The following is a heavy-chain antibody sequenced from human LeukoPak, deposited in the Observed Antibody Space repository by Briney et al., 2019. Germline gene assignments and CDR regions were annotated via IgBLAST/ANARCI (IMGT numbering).Heavy chain of an antibody. V-gene: IGHV3-30-3*01. CDR3: ARDRDYDSSGSLDY. D-gene: IGHD3-22*01. Sequence: GRSLRLSCAASGFTFSSYAMHWVRQAPGKGLEWVSVISYDGSNKYYADSVKGRFTISRDNSKNTLYLQMNSLRAEDTAVYYCARDRDYDSSGSLDYWGQGTLVTVSS. J-gene: IGHJ4*02. CDR1: GFTFSSYA. CDR2: ISYDGSNK.